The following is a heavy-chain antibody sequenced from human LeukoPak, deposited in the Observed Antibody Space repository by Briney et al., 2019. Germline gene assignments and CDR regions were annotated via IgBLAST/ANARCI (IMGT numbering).Heavy chain of an antibody. V-gene: IGHV4-34*01. Sequence: SETLSLTCAVYGGSFSGYYWSWIRQPPGKGLEWIGEINHSGSTNYNPSLKSRVTISVDTSKNQFSLKLSSVTAADTAVYYCARGGYNSLRDDWFDPWGQGTLVTVSS. CDR3: ARGGYNSLRDDWFDP. D-gene: IGHD5-24*01. J-gene: IGHJ5*02. CDR1: GGSFSGYY. CDR2: INHSGST.